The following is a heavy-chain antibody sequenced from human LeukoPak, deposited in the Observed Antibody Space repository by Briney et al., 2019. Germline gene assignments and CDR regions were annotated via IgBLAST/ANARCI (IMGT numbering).Heavy chain of an antibody. CDR1: GFTFDDYA. D-gene: IGHD6-19*01. V-gene: IGHV3-9*01. CDR3: ARDPEQWLVRYFQH. Sequence: GGSLRLSCAASGFTFDDYAMHWVRQAPGKGLEWVSGISWNSGSIGYADSVKGRFTISRDNAKNSLYLQMNSLRAEDTAVYYCARDPEQWLVRYFQHWGQGTLVTVSS. J-gene: IGHJ1*01. CDR2: ISWNSGSI.